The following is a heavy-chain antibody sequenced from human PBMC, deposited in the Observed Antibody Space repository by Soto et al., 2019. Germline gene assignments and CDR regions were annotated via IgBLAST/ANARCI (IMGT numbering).Heavy chain of an antibody. CDR3: ARVRPAVPSNCFDS. V-gene: IGHV1-3*01. CDR2: INAGNGNT. CDR1: GYTFTSYA. Sequence: ASVKVSCKASGYTFTSYAMHWVRQAPGQRLEWMGWINAGNGNTKYSQKFQGRVTITRDTSASTAYMELSSLRSEDTAVYYCARVRPAVPSNCFDSWGQRTLVTLSS. J-gene: IGHJ5*01. D-gene: IGHD4-17*01.